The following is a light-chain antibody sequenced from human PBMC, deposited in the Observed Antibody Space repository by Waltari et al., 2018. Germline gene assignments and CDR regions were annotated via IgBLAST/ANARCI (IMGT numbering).Light chain of an antibody. CDR3: QQYGDLPLT. J-gene: IGKJ4*01. Sequence: EIVMTQSPGTLSLSPGERAPLPCRASQSVSSSYLAWYQQKPGQGPRLLIYGASSRATGIPDRFSGSGSGTDFTLTISRLEPEDFAVYYCQQYGDLPLTFGGGTKVEIK. CDR2: GAS. CDR1: QSVSSSY. V-gene: IGKV3-20*01.